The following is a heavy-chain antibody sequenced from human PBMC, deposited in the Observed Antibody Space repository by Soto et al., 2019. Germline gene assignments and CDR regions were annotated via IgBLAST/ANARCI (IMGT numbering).Heavy chain of an antibody. Sequence: GGALRLSCAASGFTFSSYSMNWVRQAPGKGLEWVSYISSSSSTIYYADSVKGRFTISRDNAKNSLYLQMNSLRAEDTAVYYCARDHTQYCSSTSCPRPLDYWGQGTLVTVSS. CDR2: ISSSSSTI. CDR1: GFTFSSYS. CDR3: ARDHTQYCSSTSCPRPLDY. D-gene: IGHD2-2*01. V-gene: IGHV3-48*01. J-gene: IGHJ4*02.